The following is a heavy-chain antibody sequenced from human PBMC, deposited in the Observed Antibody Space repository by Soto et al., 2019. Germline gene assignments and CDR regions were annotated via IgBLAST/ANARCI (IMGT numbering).Heavy chain of an antibody. CDR3: ARGLAAGDY. D-gene: IGHD6-13*01. V-gene: IGHV1-46*01. CDR2: INPNGGST. J-gene: IGHJ4*02. Sequence: QVQLVQSGAEVKKPGASVKLSCKASGYTFTNYYIHRVRQAPGQGLEWMAIINPNGGSTNYAQKFQGRVTLTRDTSTSTVYMDLSSLKSEDTAVYYCARGLAAGDYWGQGTLVTVSS. CDR1: GYTFTNYY.